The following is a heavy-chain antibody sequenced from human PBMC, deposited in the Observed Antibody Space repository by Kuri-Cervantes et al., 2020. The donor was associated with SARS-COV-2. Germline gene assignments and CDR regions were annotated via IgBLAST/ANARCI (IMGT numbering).Heavy chain of an antibody. V-gene: IGHV1-2*02. Sequence: ASVKVSCKASGYTFTGYYMHWVRQAPGQGLEWMGWINPNSGGTNYAQKLQGRVTMTTDTSTSTAYMELRSLRSDDTAVYCCARVNRITIFGVVTNSPMDWGQGTLVTVSS. CDR2: INPNSGGT. CDR1: GYTFTGYY. D-gene: IGHD3-3*01. J-gene: IGHJ4*02. CDR3: ARVNRITIFGVVTNSPMD.